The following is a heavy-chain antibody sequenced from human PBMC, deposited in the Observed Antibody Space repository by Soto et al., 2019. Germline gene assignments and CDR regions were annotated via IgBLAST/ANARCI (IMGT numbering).Heavy chain of an antibody. J-gene: IGHJ3*02. CDR3: ARDGLRLGVHAFDI. CDR1: CGSISSGDHY. V-gene: IGHV4-31*03. D-gene: IGHD3-16*01. Sequence: SETLSLTCTVSCGSISSGDHYWSWIRQHPGKGLDWIGYIYYGGSTYYNPSLRSRGSISIHTCKNQLFMRLSSVTAADTAVYYCARDGLRLGVHAFDIWGQGTMVTVSS. CDR2: IYYGGST.